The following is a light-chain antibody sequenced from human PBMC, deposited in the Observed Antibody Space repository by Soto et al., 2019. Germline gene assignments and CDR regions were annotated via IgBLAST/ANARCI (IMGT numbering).Light chain of an antibody. CDR2: GNS. CDR1: SSNIGAGYD. V-gene: IGLV1-40*01. CDR3: QSYDSSLSGSV. Sequence: QSVLTQAPSVSGAPVQRVTISCTGSSSNIGAGYDVHWYQQLPGTAPKLLIYGNSNRPSGVPDRFSGSKSGTSASLAITGLQAEDEADYYCQSYDSSLSGSVFGTGTKVTVL. J-gene: IGLJ1*01.